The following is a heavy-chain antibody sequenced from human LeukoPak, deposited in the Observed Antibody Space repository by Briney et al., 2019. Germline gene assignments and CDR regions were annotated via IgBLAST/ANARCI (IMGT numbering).Heavy chain of an antibody. Sequence: SVKVSCKASGGTFSSYAISWVRQAPGQGLEWMGGIIPIFGTANYAQKFQGRVTITADESTSTAYMELSSLRSEDTAVYYCARRWKMGARGRVYFDYWGQGTLVTVSS. CDR1: GGTFSSYA. J-gene: IGHJ4*02. D-gene: IGHD1-26*01. CDR3: ARRWKMGARGRVYFDY. V-gene: IGHV1-69*13. CDR2: IIPIFGTA.